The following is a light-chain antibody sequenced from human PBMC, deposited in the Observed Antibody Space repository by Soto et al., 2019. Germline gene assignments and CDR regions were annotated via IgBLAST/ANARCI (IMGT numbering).Light chain of an antibody. V-gene: IGKV3D-11*02. CDR2: DAS. CDR1: QSINTY. Sequence: EVVFTHSVFALSLNRQEGATGSCGASQSINTYLAWYQQKPGQAPRLLIYDASKRATGIPARFSGSGSGTNFTLTISSLEPEDFAVYYCQQRRSWQVTFGQGTRLEIK. J-gene: IGKJ5*01. CDR3: QQRRSWQVT.